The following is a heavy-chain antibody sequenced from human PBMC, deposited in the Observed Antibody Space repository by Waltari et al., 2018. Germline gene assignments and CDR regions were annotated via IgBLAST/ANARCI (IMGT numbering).Heavy chain of an antibody. CDR2: VSYDGGTK. V-gene: IGHV3-30*18. Sequence: QVQLVESGGDVVQPGRSLRLSCAASGFTFSNSGMQWVRQAPGKGLEWVAVVSYDGGTKYYAESVKGRFTISRDNSKNTLYLQMNSLRAEDTAVYYCAKEVGVSGSSYMSYFDHWGQGSLVTVSS. CDR3: AKEVGVSGSSYMSYFDH. J-gene: IGHJ4*02. CDR1: GFTFSNSG. D-gene: IGHD3-10*01.